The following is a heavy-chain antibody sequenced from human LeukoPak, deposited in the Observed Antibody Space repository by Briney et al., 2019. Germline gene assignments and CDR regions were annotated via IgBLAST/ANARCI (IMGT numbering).Heavy chain of an antibody. CDR3: AKDRRMAAAGSNYFDH. CDR1: GFTLTSYA. J-gene: IGHJ4*02. V-gene: IGHV3-23*01. D-gene: IGHD6-13*01. Sequence: GGSLRLSCAAYGFTLTSYAVSWVRQAPGKGLEWVSAISGSGGSTYYADSVKGRFTISRDNSKSTLDLQMNSLRAEDTAVYYCAKDRRMAAAGSNYFDHWGQGTLVTVSS. CDR2: ISGSGGST.